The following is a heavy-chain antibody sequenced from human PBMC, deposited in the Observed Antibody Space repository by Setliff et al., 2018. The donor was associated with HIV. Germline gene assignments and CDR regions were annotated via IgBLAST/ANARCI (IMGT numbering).Heavy chain of an antibody. D-gene: IGHD6-13*01. V-gene: IGHV4-61*01. Sequence: ETLSLTCTVSGDSVSSRSYYWSWIRQPPGKGLEWIGYIYYSGSTNYNPSLKSRVTVSVDTSKNQFSLKLGSVTAADTAVYYCARESPSSSWFYFDFWGQGTLVTVSS. CDR2: IYYSGST. CDR3: ARESPSSSWFYFDF. J-gene: IGHJ4*02. CDR1: GDSVSSRSYY.